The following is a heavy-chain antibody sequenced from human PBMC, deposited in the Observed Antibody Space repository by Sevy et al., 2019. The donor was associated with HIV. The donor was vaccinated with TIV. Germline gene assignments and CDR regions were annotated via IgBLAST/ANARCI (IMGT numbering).Heavy chain of an antibody. CDR1: GGSVNSYY. D-gene: IGHD6-13*01. J-gene: IGHJ4*02. Sequence: SETLSLTCTVSGGSVNSYYWSWIRQPPGKGLEWIGYIYYSGSTNYNPSLKSRVSISVDRSKNQFSLRLSSVTAADTAVYYCARDFVATGRLDYWGQGTLVTVSS. V-gene: IGHV4-59*02. CDR3: ARDFVATGRLDY. CDR2: IYYSGST.